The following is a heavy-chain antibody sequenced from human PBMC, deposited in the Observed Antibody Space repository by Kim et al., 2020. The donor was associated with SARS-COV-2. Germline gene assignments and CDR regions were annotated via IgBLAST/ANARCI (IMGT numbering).Heavy chain of an antibody. CDR3: VKKRSRENYYGSGKYPPSDGMDV. CDR2: IWYDGSNK. J-gene: IGHJ6*01. Sequence: GGSLRLSCAASGFTFSSYGMHWVRQAPGKGLEWVAVIWYDGSNKYYADSVKGRFTISRDNSKNTLYLQMNSLRAEDTAVYYCVKKRSRENYYGSGKYPPSDGMDVWGQGTTVTVSS. V-gene: IGHV3-33*06. D-gene: IGHD3-10*01. CDR1: GFTFSSYG.